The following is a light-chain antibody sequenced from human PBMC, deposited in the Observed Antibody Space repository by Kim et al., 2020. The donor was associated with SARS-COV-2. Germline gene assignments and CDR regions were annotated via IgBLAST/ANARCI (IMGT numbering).Light chain of an antibody. CDR2: DVN. CDR1: SSSVGDYDL. J-gene: IGLJ3*02. V-gene: IGLV2-11*01. Sequence: QSALTQPRSVSGSPGQSVTISCTGTSSSVGDYDLVSWYQQHPGKAPKLLIYDVNMRPSGVPERFSGSKSGYTASLTIYGLQAEDEADYYCCSYAGTFTWVFGGGTALTVL. CDR3: CSYAGTFTWV.